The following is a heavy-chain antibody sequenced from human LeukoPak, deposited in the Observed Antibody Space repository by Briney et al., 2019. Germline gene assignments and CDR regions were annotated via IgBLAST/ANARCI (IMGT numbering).Heavy chain of an antibody. D-gene: IGHD3-22*01. J-gene: IGHJ6*03. CDR3: ARVVQYYDSSGYYYVPQANYYYYYYMDV. CDR2: IYYSGST. CDR1: GGSISSNSYY. V-gene: IGHV4-39*07. Sequence: SETLSLTCTVSGGSISSNSYYWGWTRQPPGKGLEWIGSIYYSGSTYYNPSLKSRVTISVDTSKNQFSLKLSSVTAADTAVYYCARVVQYYDSSGYYYVPQANYYYYYYMDVWGKGTTVTVSS.